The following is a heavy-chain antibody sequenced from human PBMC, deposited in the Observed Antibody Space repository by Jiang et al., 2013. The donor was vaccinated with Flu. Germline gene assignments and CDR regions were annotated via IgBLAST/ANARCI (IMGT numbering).Heavy chain of an antibody. CDR1: GFTFSSYG. J-gene: IGHJ4*02. CDR2: IRYDGSNK. D-gene: IGHD2-2*01. V-gene: IGHV3-30*02. Sequence: QLLESGGGVVQPGGSLRLSCAASGFTFSSYGMHWVRQAPGKGLEWVAFIRYDGSNKYYADSVKGRFTISRDNSKNTLYLQMNSLRAEDTAVYYCANLEGYCSSTSCYDDYWGQGTLVTVSS. CDR3: ANLEGYCSSTSCYDDY.